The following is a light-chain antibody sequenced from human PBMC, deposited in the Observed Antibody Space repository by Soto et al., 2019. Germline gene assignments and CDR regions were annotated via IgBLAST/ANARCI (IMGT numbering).Light chain of an antibody. Sequence: QSALTQPASVSGSPGQSITISCTGASSDVGDYSYVSWYQHHPGQAPTTLIYDTNNRHSWTPARFSGSLLGGKAALTLSGARPEDEAEYYCLLSYPGVNVVFGGGTKLTVL. J-gene: IGLJ2*01. CDR3: LLSYPGVNVV. V-gene: IGLV7-46*01. CDR1: SDVGDYSY. CDR2: DTN.